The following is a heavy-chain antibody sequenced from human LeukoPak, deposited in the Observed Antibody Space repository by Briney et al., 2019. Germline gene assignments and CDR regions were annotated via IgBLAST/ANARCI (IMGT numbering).Heavy chain of an antibody. CDR3: RVAVITADAFDI. Sequence: ASVKVSCKASGYTFTSYDINWVRQATGQGLEWMGWMNPNSGNTGYAQKFQGRVTMTRNTSISTAYMELSSLRSEDTAVYYCRVAVITADAFDIWGQGTMVTVSS. V-gene: IGHV1-8*01. CDR2: MNPNSGNT. CDR1: GYTFTSYD. D-gene: IGHD3-22*01. J-gene: IGHJ3*02.